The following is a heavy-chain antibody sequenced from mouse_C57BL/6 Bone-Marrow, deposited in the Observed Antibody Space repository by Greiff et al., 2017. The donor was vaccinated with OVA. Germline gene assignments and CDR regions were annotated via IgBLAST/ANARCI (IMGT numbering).Heavy chain of an antibody. CDR1: GYTFTSYW. Sequence: QVQLQQSGAELVKPGASVTMSCKASGYTFTSYWITWVKQRPGHGLEWIGDIYPGSGSTNYNEKFKSKATLTVDTSSSTAYMQLSNLTSEDSAVYYCALYWYFDVWGTGTTVTVSS. J-gene: IGHJ1*03. CDR2: IYPGSGST. V-gene: IGHV1-55*01. CDR3: ALYWYFDV.